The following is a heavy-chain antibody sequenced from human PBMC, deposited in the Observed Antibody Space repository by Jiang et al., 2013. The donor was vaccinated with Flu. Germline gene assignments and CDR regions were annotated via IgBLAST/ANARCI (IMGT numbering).Heavy chain of an antibody. CDR1: GYTFTSYG. Sequence: GAEVKKPGASVKVSCKASGYTFTSYGISWVRQAPGQGLEWMGWISAYNGNTNYAQKLQGRVTMTTDTSTSTAYMELRSLRSDDTAVYYCARDRSGSGYNYDAFDIWAKGQWSPSLQ. CDR3: ARDRSGSGYNYDAFDI. J-gene: IGHJ3*02. CDR2: ISAYNGNT. D-gene: IGHD3-22*01. V-gene: IGHV1-18*01.